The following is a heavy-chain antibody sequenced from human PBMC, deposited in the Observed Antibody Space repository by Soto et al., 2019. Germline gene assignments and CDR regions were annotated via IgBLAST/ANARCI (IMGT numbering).Heavy chain of an antibody. CDR2: ICYSGST. CDR1: GGSVTSGSYI. V-gene: IGHV4-61*01. J-gene: IGHJ5*02. D-gene: IGHD3-10*01. Sequence: SETLSLPCTVSGGSVTSGSYIGISIRRPPRKGREWIVDICYSGSTNYTPSLKSRDTIYVDTSENQFSLNLSSRNAASTAVHYWARTRVSCSIIWYPIWFDPWGQGRLVTVSS. CDR3: ARTRVSCSIIWYPIWFDP.